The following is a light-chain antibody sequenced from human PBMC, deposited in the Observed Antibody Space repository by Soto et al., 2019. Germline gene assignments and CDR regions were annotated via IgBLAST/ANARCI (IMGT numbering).Light chain of an antibody. Sequence: EIVLTQSPGTLSLSPGERATLSCRASQSVSSSYLAWYQQKPGQAPRLLIYGASSRATGIPDRFSGSGSGTDFTLTISTLEPEDFAVYYCQPYGSSPGTFGGGTKVEIK. V-gene: IGKV3-20*01. CDR3: QPYGSSPGT. CDR1: QSVSSSY. J-gene: IGKJ4*01. CDR2: GAS.